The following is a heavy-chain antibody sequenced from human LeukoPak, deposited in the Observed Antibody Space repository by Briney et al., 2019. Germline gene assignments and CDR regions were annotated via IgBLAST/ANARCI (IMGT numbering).Heavy chain of an antibody. J-gene: IGHJ4*02. D-gene: IGHD3-3*01. Sequence: AETLSLTCAVYSGSFSGYYWSWIRQPPGKGLEWIGEVNQSGSTNYNPSLQSRVTISVDTSKNQFSRKLSSVTAADTAVYYCARRTYYDFWSGYPRFDYWGQGTLVTVSS. CDR2: VNQSGST. V-gene: IGHV4-34*01. CDR3: ARRTYYDFWSGYPRFDY. CDR1: SGSFSGYY.